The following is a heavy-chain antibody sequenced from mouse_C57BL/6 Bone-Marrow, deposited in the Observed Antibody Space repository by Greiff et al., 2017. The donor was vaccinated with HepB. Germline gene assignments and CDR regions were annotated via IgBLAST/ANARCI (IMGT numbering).Heavy chain of an antibody. CDR3: ARRLDYYFDY. V-gene: IGHV5-6*01. Sequence: EVHLVESGGDLVKPGGSLKLSCAASGFTFSSYGMSWVRQTPDKRLEWVATISSGGSYTYYPDSVKGRFTISRDNAKNTLYLQMSSLKSEDTAMYYCARRLDYYFDYWGQGTTLTVSS. CDR1: GFTFSSYG. CDR2: ISSGGSYT. J-gene: IGHJ2*01.